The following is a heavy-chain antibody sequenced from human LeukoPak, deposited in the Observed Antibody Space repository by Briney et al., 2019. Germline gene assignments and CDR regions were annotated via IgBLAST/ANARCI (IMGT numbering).Heavy chain of an antibody. Sequence: SETLSLTCTVSNDSISSGGYYWSWIRQHPGKGLEWIGYIYYSGRTYYNPSHKSRAAISVDTSKNHFSRKLSSVTAADTAVYYCARSDNSGYYFDHWGQGTLVPVSS. J-gene: IGHJ4*02. D-gene: IGHD3-22*01. CDR1: NDSISSGGYY. CDR3: ARSDNSGYYFDH. V-gene: IGHV4-31*03. CDR2: IYYSGRT.